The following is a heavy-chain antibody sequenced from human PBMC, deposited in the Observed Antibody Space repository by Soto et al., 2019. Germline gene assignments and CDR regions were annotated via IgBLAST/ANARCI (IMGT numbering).Heavy chain of an antibody. CDR3: AREGHDYVRYWFDP. D-gene: IGHD4-17*01. J-gene: IGHJ5*02. Sequence: QVQLQESGPGLVKPSQTLSLTCTVSGGSISSGGYYWSWIRQHPGKGLEWIGYIYYSGSTYYNPSLKSRVTISVETSKNQFSLKLSSVTAADTAVYYCAREGHDYVRYWFDPWGQGTLVTVSS. CDR1: GGSISSGGYY. V-gene: IGHV4-31*03. CDR2: IYYSGST.